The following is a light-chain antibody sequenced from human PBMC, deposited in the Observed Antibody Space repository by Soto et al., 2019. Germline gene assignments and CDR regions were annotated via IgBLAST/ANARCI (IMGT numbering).Light chain of an antibody. V-gene: IGKV1-16*01. CDR2: ATS. CDR3: QQYNSYPWT. CDR1: QGINNY. J-gene: IGKJ1*01. Sequence: DIQMTQSPPSLSASVGDRVTITCRASQGINNYLAWFQQQPGKAPKPLIFATSSLHSGVPSRFSGSGSGTEFTLTITNLRPEDFVAYFCQQYNSYPWTFGQGTKV.